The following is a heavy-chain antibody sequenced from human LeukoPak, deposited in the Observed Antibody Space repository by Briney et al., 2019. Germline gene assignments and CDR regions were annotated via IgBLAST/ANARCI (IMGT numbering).Heavy chain of an antibody. D-gene: IGHD3-10*01. Sequence: SQTLSLTCAISWDSVSSNSVTWNWIRQSPSRGLEWLGRTYYRSKWYNDCAVSVKSRIIINPDTSKNQFSLQLNSVTPEDTAVYYCARGGHGSGAFQFYYWGQGTLVTVSS. V-gene: IGHV6-1*01. CDR2: TYYRSKWYN. J-gene: IGHJ4*02. CDR3: ARGGHGSGAFQFYY. CDR1: WDSVSSNSVT.